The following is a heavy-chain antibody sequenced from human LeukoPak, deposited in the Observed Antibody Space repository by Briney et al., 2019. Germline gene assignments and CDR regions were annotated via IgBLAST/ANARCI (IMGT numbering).Heavy chain of an antibody. CDR2: ISNSGTYT. V-gene: IGHV3-21*06. D-gene: IGHD4-23*01. J-gene: IGHJ4*02. CDR1: GFTFSSYS. Sequence: PGGSLRLPCAASGFTFSSYSMNWVRQAPGKGLEWVSSISNSGTYTYYADSVKGRFTISRDNAKNSLYLQMNSLRAEDTAVYYCARDQGTTTVVLDYWGQGTLVTVSS. CDR3: ARDQGTTTVVLDY.